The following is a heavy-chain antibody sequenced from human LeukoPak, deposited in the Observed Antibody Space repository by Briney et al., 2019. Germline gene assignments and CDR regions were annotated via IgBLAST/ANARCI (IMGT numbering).Heavy chain of an antibody. Sequence: GGSLRLSCAASGFTFSDYYMSWIRQAPGKGLEWVSYISSSGSTIYYADSVKGRFTISRDNAKNSRYLQMNSLRAEDTAVYYCARGIKGYCSGGSCYLADYYYMDVWGKGTTVTVSS. CDR2: ISSSGSTI. CDR3: ARGIKGYCSGGSCYLADYYYMDV. V-gene: IGHV3-11*01. D-gene: IGHD2-15*01. CDR1: GFTFSDYY. J-gene: IGHJ6*03.